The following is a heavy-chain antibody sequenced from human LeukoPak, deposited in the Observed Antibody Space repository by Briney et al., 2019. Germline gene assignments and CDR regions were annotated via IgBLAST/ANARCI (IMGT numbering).Heavy chain of an antibody. J-gene: IGHJ6*03. Sequence: GGSLRLSCAASGFTFNNYAMSWVRQAPGKGLEWVSVIYSGGSTYYADSVKGRFTISRDNSKNTLYLQMNSLRAEDTAVYYCASGSGSYRTPYYYMDVWGTGTTVTVSS. CDR2: IYSGGST. CDR3: ASGSGSYRTPYYYMDV. CDR1: GFTFNNYA. D-gene: IGHD3-10*01. V-gene: IGHV3-53*01.